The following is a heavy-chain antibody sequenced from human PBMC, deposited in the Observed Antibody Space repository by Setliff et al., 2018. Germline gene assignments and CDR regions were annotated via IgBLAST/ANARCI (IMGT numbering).Heavy chain of an antibody. CDR2: IYYTGST. CDR3: ARGRPPYSSSWYWFDP. D-gene: IGHD6-13*01. CDR1: GGSISTTSYY. Sequence: SETLSLTCTVSGGSISTTSYYWGWIRQPPGKGLEWIGSIYYTGSTYYIPSLKSRVTMSVDTSRNQFSLRLNSVTATDTAVYYCARGRPPYSSSWYWFDPWGQGTLVTVPQ. J-gene: IGHJ5*02. V-gene: IGHV4-39*07.